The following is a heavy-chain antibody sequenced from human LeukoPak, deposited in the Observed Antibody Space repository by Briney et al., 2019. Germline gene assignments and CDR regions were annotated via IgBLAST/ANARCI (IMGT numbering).Heavy chain of an antibody. D-gene: IGHD3-10*01. CDR2: IYTSGST. J-gene: IGHJ4*02. CDR3: ASAQTYYYGSGLRSESGIDY. CDR1: GGSISSYY. Sequence: SETLSLTCTVSGGSISSYYWSWIRQPAGKGLEWIGRIYTSGSTNYSPSLKSRVTISVDKSKNQFSLKLSSVTAADTAVYYCASAQTYYYGSGLRSESGIDYWGQGTLVTVSS. V-gene: IGHV4-4*07.